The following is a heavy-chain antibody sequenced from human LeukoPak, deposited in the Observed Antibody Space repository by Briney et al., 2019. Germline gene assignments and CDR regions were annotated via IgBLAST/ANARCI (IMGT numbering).Heavy chain of an antibody. V-gene: IGHV4-59*11. J-gene: IGHJ4*02. Sequence: SETLSLTCTVSRGSISRHYGSWIRQPPGKGLEWIGNIYYSGSTKYNPSLKSRVTISVDTSKNQFTLKLGSVTAADTAVYYCARDGGSGLFDFWGQGILVTVSS. CDR1: RGSISRHY. CDR2: IYYSGST. CDR3: ARDGGSGLFDF. D-gene: IGHD3-10*01.